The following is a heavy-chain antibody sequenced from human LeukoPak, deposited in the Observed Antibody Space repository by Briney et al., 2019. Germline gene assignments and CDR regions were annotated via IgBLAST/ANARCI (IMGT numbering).Heavy chain of an antibody. CDR3: AKSNGYGLVDI. CDR1: GGSFTDYY. D-gene: IGHD3-10*01. J-gene: IGHJ3*02. V-gene: IGHV4-34*01. Sequence: SETLSLTCAVYGGSFTDYYWNWIRQPPGKGLEWIGEINHSGITNYNPSLKSRVTISLDTSRNQFSLKLTSVTAADTAVYYCAKSNGYGLVDIWGQGTMVTVSS. CDR2: INHSGIT.